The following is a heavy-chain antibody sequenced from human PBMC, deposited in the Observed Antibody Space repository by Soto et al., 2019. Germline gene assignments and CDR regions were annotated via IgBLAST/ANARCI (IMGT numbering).Heavy chain of an antibody. CDR3: ARDGGSYYLDY. CDR1: GFTFSRYA. CDR2: ISSNGGST. J-gene: IGHJ4*02. Sequence: GGSLRLSCAASGFTFSRYAMYWVRQAPGKGLEYVSVISSNGGSTYYANSVKGRFTISRDNSKNTLYLQMGSLRAEDMAVYYCARDGGSYYLDYWGQGTLVTVSS. D-gene: IGHD1-26*01. V-gene: IGHV3-64*01.